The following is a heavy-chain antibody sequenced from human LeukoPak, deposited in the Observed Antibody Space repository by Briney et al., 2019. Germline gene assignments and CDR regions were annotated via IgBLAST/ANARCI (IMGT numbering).Heavy chain of an antibody. CDR2: IYYSGNS. CDR1: GGSISSSSYY. V-gene: IGHV4-39*07. CDR3: TRDWYASTWHDY. J-gene: IGHJ4*02. Sequence: SETLSLTCTVSGGSISSSSYYWGWIRQPPGKGLEWIGSIYYSGNSYYNPSLKSRVTISVDTSKNQFSLKLSSVTAADTAVYYCTRDWYASTWHDYWGQGILVTVSS. D-gene: IGHD6-13*01.